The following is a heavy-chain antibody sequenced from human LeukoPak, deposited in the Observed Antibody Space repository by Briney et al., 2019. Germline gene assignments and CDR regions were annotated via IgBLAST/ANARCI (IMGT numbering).Heavy chain of an antibody. J-gene: IGHJ4*02. V-gene: IGHV3-7*01. CDR3: ARERASGSYYQAPPFDL. D-gene: IGHD3-10*01. Sequence: PGGSLRLSCAAPGFTFSSYWMSWVRQAPGKGLEWVGNINQDGSETYYVDSVRGRYTISRDNAKNSLYLLMNSLRAEDTAVYYCARERASGSYYQAPPFDLWGQGTLVTVSS. CDR2: INQDGSET. CDR1: GFTFSSYW.